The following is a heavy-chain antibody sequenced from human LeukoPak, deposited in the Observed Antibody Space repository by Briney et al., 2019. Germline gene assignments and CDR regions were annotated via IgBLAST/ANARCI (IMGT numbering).Heavy chain of an antibody. CDR1: GGTFSSYA. CDR2: IIPIFGTA. Sequence: SVKVSRKASGGTFSSYAISWVRQAPGQGLEWMGGIIPIFGTANYAQKFQGRVTITTDESASTAYMELSSLRSEDTAVYYCARDSSSPNGGFDYWGQGTLVTVSS. J-gene: IGHJ4*02. V-gene: IGHV1-69*05. CDR3: ARDSSSPNGGFDY. D-gene: IGHD6-6*01.